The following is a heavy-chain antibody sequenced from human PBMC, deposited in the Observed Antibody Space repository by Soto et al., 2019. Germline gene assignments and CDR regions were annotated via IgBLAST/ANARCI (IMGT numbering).Heavy chain of an antibody. CDR2: INGGNGNT. CDR3: ARSLQVVPAAIAY. CDR1: GSSFTSYA. J-gene: IGHJ4*02. D-gene: IGHD2-2*02. Sequence: ASVKVSCKASGSSFTSYAMHWVRQAPGQRLEWMGWINGGNGNTKYSQKFQGRVTITRDTSASTAYMELSSLRSEETAVYYCARSLQVVPAAIAYWGQGNLGTVSS. V-gene: IGHV1-3*01.